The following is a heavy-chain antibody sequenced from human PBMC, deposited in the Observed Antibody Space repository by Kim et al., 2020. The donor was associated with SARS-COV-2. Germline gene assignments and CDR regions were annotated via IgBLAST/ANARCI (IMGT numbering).Heavy chain of an antibody. CDR2: ISYDGSNK. CDR3: AKVIDQGAEGAFDI. CDR1: GFTFSSYG. J-gene: IGHJ3*02. Sequence: GGSLRLSCAASGFTFSSYGMHWVRQAPGKGLEWVAVISYDGSNKYYADSVKGRFTISRDNSKNTLYLQMNSLRAEDTAVYYCAKVIDQGAEGAFDIWGQGTMVTVSS. V-gene: IGHV3-30*18.